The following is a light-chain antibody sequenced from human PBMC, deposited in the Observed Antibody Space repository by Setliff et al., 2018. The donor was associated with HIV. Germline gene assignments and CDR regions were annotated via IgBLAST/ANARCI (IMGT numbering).Light chain of an antibody. CDR1: SSDVGAFDF. Sequence: QSALTQPASVPGSPGQSITVSCTGTSSDVGAFDFVSWYRQHPGKAPELMIYDVTNRPSGVSNRFSGSKSGNTASLTISGLQAEDEADYYCTSYANSDAFIFGTGTKV. CDR3: TSYANSDAFI. V-gene: IGLV2-14*03. J-gene: IGLJ1*01. CDR2: DVT.